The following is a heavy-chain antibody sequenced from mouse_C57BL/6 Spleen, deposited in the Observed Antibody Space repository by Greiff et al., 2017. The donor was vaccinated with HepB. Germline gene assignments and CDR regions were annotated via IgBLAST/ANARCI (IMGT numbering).Heavy chain of an antibody. CDR2: ISDGGSYT. Sequence: EVQLQQSGGGLVKPGGSLKLSCAASGFTFSSYAMSWVRQTPEKRLEWVATISDGGSYTYYPDNVKGRFTISRDNAKNNLYLQMSHLKSEDTAMYYCARAYDGYYAMDYWGQGTSVTVSS. D-gene: IGHD2-3*01. J-gene: IGHJ4*01. CDR1: GFTFSSYA. CDR3: ARAYDGYYAMDY. V-gene: IGHV5-4*01.